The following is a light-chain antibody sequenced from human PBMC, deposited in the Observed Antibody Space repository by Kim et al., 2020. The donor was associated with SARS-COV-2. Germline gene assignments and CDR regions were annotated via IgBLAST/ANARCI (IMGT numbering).Light chain of an antibody. J-gene: IGKJ4*01. CDR1: QGISNY. Sequence: DIQMTQSPSSLSASVGDRVTITCRASQGISNYLAWYQQKPGKVPKLLIYAASTLQSGVPSRFSGSGSGTDLTLTISSLQPEDVATYYSTKYNSAPPLTFGGGTKVDIK. V-gene: IGKV1-27*01. CDR2: AAS. CDR3: TKYNSAPPLT.